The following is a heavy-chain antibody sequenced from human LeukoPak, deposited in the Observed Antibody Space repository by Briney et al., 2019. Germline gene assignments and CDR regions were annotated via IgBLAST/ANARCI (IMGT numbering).Heavy chain of an antibody. CDR1: GGTFSSYA. D-gene: IGHD3-22*01. J-gene: IGHJ4*02. Sequence: ASVKVSCKASGGTFSSYAISWVRQAPGQGLEWMGGIIPIFGTANYAQKFQGRVTITADESTSTAYMELSSLRSEDTAVYYCARDRYYDSSGSDFDYWGQGTLVTVSS. V-gene: IGHV1-69*13. CDR2: IIPIFGTA. CDR3: ARDRYYDSSGSDFDY.